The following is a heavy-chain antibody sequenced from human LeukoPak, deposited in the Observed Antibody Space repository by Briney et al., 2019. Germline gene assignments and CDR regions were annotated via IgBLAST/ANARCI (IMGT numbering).Heavy chain of an antibody. V-gene: IGHV1-69*05. J-gene: IGHJ4*02. CDR3: ARDVSIAAHKRPFLGY. Sequence: SVKVSCKASGGTFSSYAISWVRQAPGQGLEWMGGIIPIFGTANYAQKFQGRVTITTDESTSTAYMELSSLRSEDTAVYYCARDVSIAAHKRPFLGYWGQGTLSPSPQ. CDR1: GGTFSSYA. D-gene: IGHD6-6*01. CDR2: IIPIFGTA.